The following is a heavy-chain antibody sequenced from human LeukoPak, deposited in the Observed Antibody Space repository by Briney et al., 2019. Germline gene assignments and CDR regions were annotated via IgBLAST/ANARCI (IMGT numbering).Heavy chain of an antibody. D-gene: IGHD3-16*01. Sequence: GSLRLSCVASGFTFSSYTVNWVRQAPGKGLEWVSGITGTGGNTYYADSAKGRFTISRDNSKNTLYLQMNRLRAEDTAKYYCTKDALISYRGAWSQSDFWGQGTLVIVSA. CDR1: GFTFSSYT. CDR3: TKDALISYRGAWSQSDF. CDR2: ITGTGGNT. V-gene: IGHV3-23*01. J-gene: IGHJ4*02.